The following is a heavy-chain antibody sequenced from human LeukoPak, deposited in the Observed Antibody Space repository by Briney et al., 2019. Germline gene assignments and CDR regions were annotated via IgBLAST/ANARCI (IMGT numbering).Heavy chain of an antibody. V-gene: IGHV3-13*01. CDR3: ARDRGYDFWSGSFDL. CDR1: GFSFNSYD. D-gene: IGHD3-3*01. Sequence: GGSLRLSCAASGFSFNSYDIHWVRQVRGKCLECLGSIVTGGDTYYADSVKGRFTISRENAKKSLYLQMDCLRAGDTAVYYCARDRGYDFWSGSFDLWGRGTLVTVSS. J-gene: IGHJ2*01. CDR2: IVTGGDT.